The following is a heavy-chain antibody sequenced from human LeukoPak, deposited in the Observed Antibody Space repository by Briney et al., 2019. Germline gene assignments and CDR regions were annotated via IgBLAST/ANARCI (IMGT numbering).Heavy chain of an antibody. CDR1: GFTFSSYG. CDR3: AKEGIVPAAPFDY. J-gene: IGHJ4*02. V-gene: IGHV3-30*02. Sequence: GGPLRLSCAASGFTFSSYGMHWVRQAPGKGLEWVAVIWYDGSNKYYADSVKGRFTISRDNSKNTLYLQMNSLRAEDTAVYYCAKEGIVPAAPFDYWGQGTLVTVSS. CDR2: IWYDGSNK. D-gene: IGHD2-2*01.